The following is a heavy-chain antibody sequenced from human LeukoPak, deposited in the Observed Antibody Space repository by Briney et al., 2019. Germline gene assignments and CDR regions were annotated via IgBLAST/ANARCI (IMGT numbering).Heavy chain of an antibody. CDR1: RFTFSSYS. Sequence: GGSLRLSCAASRFTFSSYSVNWVCQAPGKGLEWVSYISSSTSTIYYADSVKGRFTISRDNAKNSLYLQMSSLRAEDTAVYYCARGIYGSGGPNLDYWGQGTLVTVSS. CDR2: ISSSTSTI. J-gene: IGHJ4*02. V-gene: IGHV3-48*04. CDR3: ARGIYGSGGPNLDY. D-gene: IGHD3-10*01.